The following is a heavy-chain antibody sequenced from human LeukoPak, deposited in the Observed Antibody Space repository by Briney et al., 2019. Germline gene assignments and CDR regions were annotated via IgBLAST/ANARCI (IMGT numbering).Heavy chain of an antibody. V-gene: IGHV3-7*03. J-gene: IGHJ6*03. CDR1: GFTFSSYW. CDR2: IKQDGSEK. Sequence: GGSLRLSCAASGFTFSSYWMSWVRQAPGKGLEWVANIKQDGSEKYYVDSAKGRFTISRDNAKNSLYLQMNSLRTDDMALYYCAKGAARRRFYYYMDVWGKGTTVTVSS. CDR3: AKGAARRRFYYYMDV. D-gene: IGHD6-6*01.